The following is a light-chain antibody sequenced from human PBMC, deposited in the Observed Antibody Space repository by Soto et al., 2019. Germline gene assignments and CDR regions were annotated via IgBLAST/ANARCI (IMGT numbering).Light chain of an antibody. CDR3: QRYNSNSRT. CDR2: DAS. Sequence: GDRVTLTCRASQNVNSWVAWYQQKPGKAPKFLIYDASNLESGVPSRFSGRGSGTEFTLTISNLQPDDFATYYCQRYNSNSRTFGQGTRV. V-gene: IGKV1-5*01. J-gene: IGKJ1*01. CDR1: QNVNSW.